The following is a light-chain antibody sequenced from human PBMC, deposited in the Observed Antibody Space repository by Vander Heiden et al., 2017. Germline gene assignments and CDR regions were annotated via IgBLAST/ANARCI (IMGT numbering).Light chain of an antibody. J-gene: IGKJ5*01. Sequence: DIRMTQSPSSLSASVGDRVTITCRASQDISNYLAWYQQKPGKVPKLLIFAASALQSGVPPRFSGSGSGTDFTLTISSLQPEDVATYYCQKYNIVPITFGQGTRLEIK. V-gene: IGKV1-27*01. CDR3: QKYNIVPIT. CDR2: AAS. CDR1: QDISNY.